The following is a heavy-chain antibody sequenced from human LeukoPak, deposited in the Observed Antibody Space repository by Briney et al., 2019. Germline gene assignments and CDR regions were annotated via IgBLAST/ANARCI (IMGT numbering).Heavy chain of an antibody. J-gene: IGHJ4*02. Sequence: GGSLRLSCAASGFTFSSYAMGWVRQGSGKGLEFVSALYPGGKTYYADSVKGRFTISSDTSKNTVDVQMTSLRTEDTAIYYCTRNRVADTTEFAYWGQGTRVTVSS. V-gene: IGHV3-23*01. CDR2: LYPGGKT. CDR3: TRNRVADTTEFAY. CDR1: GFTFSSYA. D-gene: IGHD6-19*01.